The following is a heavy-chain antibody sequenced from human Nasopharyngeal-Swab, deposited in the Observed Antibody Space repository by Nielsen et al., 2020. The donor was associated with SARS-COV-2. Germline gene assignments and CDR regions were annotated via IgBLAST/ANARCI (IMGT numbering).Heavy chain of an antibody. D-gene: IGHD5-18*01. CDR3: AHRHSYGYYFVDY. J-gene: IGHJ4*02. V-gene: IGHV2-70*12. CDR1: AMC. Sequence: SGPTLVKPTPTLTLTCTFSAMCVSWIRQPPAKALVWLALIDWNDYKYYSTSLKTRLTISKDTSKNQVVLTLTSMDPVDTATYYCAHRHSYGYYFVDYWGQGALVTVSS. CDR2: IDWNDYK.